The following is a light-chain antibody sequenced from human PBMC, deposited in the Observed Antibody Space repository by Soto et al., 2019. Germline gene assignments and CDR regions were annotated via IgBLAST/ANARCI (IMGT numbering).Light chain of an antibody. J-gene: IGKJ2*01. Sequence: GMTQSPATLSVSPGDRVTLPRRAIQSVGTKLAWYQQKPGQAPRLLILGASTRASGIPAKFSGSGSGTEFTLSIGSLQSEDFAIYYCQQYDNWPPRWTFGQGTKVDIK. CDR1: QSVGTK. CDR2: GAS. V-gene: IGKV3-15*01. CDR3: QQYDNWPPRWT.